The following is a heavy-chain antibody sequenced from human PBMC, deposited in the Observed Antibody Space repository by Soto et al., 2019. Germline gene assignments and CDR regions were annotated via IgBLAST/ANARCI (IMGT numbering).Heavy chain of an antibody. CDR1: GGTFSSYA. Sequence: QVQLVQSGAEVKKPGSSVKVSCKASGGTFSSYAISWVRQAPGQGLEWMGGIIPIFGTANYAQKFQGRVTITAYESTSTAYMELSSLRSEDTAVYYCARDGAAAAGSGYYYYYYGMDVWGQGTTVTVSS. CDR3: ARDGAAAAGSGYYYYYYGMDV. CDR2: IIPIFGTA. J-gene: IGHJ6*02. V-gene: IGHV1-69*12. D-gene: IGHD6-13*01.